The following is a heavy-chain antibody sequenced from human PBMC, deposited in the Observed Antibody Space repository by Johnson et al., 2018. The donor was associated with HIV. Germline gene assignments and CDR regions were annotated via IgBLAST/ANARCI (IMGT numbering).Heavy chain of an antibody. D-gene: IGHD3-3*01. CDR3: ARDASLRFLEWFDAFDI. V-gene: IGHV3-30*03. CDR2: ISYDGSNK. CDR1: GFTVSSNY. Sequence: QMQLVESGGGVVQPGRSLRLSCAASGFTVSSNYMSWVRQAPGKGLEWVAAISYDGSNKYYADSVKGRFTISRDNSKNTLYLQMNSLRAEDTAVYYCARDASLRFLEWFDAFDIWGQGTMVTVSS. J-gene: IGHJ3*02.